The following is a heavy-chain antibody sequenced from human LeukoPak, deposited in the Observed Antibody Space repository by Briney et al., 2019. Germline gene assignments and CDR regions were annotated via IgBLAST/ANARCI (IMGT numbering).Heavy chain of an antibody. J-gene: IGHJ4*02. D-gene: IGHD6-19*01. CDR2: ISYDGSNK. CDR3: AKVGYSSGWSYGGNFDY. CDR1: GFTFSSYA. V-gene: IGHV3-30-3*01. Sequence: GGSLRLSCAASGFTFSSYAMHWVRQAPGKGLEWVAVISYDGSNKYYADSVKGRFTISRDNSKNTLYLQMNSLRAEDTAVYYCAKVGYSSGWSYGGNFDYWGQGTLVTVSS.